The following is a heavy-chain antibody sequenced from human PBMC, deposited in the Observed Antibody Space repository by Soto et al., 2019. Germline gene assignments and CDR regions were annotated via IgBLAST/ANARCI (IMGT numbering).Heavy chain of an antibody. CDR1: GGSISSYY. D-gene: IGHD2-8*01. CDR3: ARVGVGYPASWFDP. V-gene: IGHV4-59*01. CDR2: IYYSGST. Sequence: SETLSLTCTVSGGSISSYYWSWIRQPPGKGLEWIGYIYYSGSTNYNPSLKSRVTISVDTSKNQFSLKLSSVTAADTAVYYCARVGVGYPASWFDPWGQGTQVKSPQ. J-gene: IGHJ5*02.